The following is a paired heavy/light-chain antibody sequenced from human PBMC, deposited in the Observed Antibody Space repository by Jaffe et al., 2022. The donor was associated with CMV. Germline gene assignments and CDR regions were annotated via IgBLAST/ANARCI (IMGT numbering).Light chain of an antibody. CDR2: KDS. Sequence: SYELTQPPSVSVSPGQTARITCSGDAMPKEYAYWYQQKPGQAPVMVIYKDSERPSGIPERFSGSSSGTTVTLTISGVQAEDEADYYCQSTDTSGSLVVFGGGTKLTVL. CDR1: AMPKEY. V-gene: IGLV3-25*03. CDR3: QSTDTSGSLVV. J-gene: IGLJ2*01.
Heavy chain of an antibody. J-gene: IGHJ4*02. CDR2: IRSKANYYAT. V-gene: IGHV3-73*01. CDR3: TRHEEGDSYDFDD. D-gene: IGHD2-21*02. CDR1: GFTFSGSA. Sequence: EVQLVESGGGLVQPGGSLKLSCAASGFTFSGSAMHWVRQASGKGLEWVGRIRSKANYYATTYAASVRGRFIMSRDDSKNTAYLQMKSLKTQDTAVYYCTRHEEGDSYDFDDWGQGTLVTVSS.